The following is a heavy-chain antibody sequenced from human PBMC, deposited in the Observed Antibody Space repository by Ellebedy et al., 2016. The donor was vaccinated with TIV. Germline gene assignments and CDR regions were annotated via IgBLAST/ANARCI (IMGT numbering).Heavy chain of an antibody. Sequence: PGGSLRLSCVASGFTFSDYYMDWVRQAPEKGLEWVGRIRNKAVGHTTEYAASVKCRFIISRDDPKNSLYLQINSLKSEDTAVYYCAKVGEANYKRSSYMDVWGKGTTVTVSS. CDR3: AKVGEANYKRSSYMDV. CDR1: GFTFSDYY. CDR2: IRNKAVGHTT. V-gene: IGHV3-72*01. J-gene: IGHJ6*03. D-gene: IGHD1-7*01.